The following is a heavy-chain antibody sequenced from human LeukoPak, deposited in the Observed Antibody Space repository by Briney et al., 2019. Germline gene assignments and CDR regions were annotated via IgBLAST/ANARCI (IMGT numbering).Heavy chain of an antibody. Sequence: SETLSLTCAVYGGSFSGYYWSWIRQPPGKGLEWIGEINHSGSTNYNPSLKSRVTISVDTSKNQFSLKLSSVTAADTAVYYCAREEGSPRNWFDPWGQGTLVTVSS. J-gene: IGHJ5*02. V-gene: IGHV4-34*01. CDR3: AREEGSPRNWFDP. CDR1: GGSFSGYY. CDR2: INHSGST.